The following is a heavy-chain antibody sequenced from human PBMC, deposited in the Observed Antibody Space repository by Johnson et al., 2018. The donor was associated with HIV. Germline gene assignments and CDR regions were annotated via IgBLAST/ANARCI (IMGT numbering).Heavy chain of an antibody. CDR1: GFTFSSYA. D-gene: IGHD3-9*01. CDR2: ISYDGGNK. V-gene: IGHV3-30-3*01. CDR3: ARERFSDMLTGYHAFDV. Sequence: QVQLVESGGGVVQPGRSLRLSCAASGFTFSSYAMHWVRQAPGKGLEWVAVISYDGGNKYYADSVRGRITISRDNSKNTLFLQMNSLRAEDTAVYYCARERFSDMLTGYHAFDVWGQGTMVTVSS. J-gene: IGHJ3*01.